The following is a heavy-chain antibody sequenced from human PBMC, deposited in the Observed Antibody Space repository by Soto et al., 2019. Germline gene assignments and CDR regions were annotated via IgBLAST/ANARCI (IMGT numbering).Heavy chain of an antibody. V-gene: IGHV1-18*01. D-gene: IGHD3-3*01. CDR2: ISAYNGNT. Sequence: QVQLVQSGAEVKKPGASVKVSCKASGYTFTTYGINWVRQAPGQGLEWMGWISAYNGNTNYAQQLQDRVTMTTDTPTSTADMELRILRSDDTAVYYCARVWVGTSFAYYYVMDVWGQGTTVSFSS. J-gene: IGHJ6*02. CDR1: GYTFTTYG. CDR3: ARVWVGTSFAYYYVMDV.